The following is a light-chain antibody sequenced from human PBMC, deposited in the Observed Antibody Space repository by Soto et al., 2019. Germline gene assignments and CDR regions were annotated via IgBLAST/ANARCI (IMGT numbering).Light chain of an antibody. J-gene: IGKJ1*01. V-gene: IGKV3-20*01. CDR2: GPS. CDR3: HQFGSSPQA. Sequence: EIVLTQSPGTLPLSPGERATLSCRASQNVNSNHIAWYQQKPGQAPRLLIYGPSSRATGIPERFSGSGSGTDFTLTISRLEPEDFAVYFCHQFGSSPQAFGHGTKV. CDR1: QNVNSNH.